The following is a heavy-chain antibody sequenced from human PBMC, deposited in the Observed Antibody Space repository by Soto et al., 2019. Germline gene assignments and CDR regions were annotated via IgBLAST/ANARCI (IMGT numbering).Heavy chain of an antibody. CDR3: ARGGIRGYYYYTLDV. V-gene: IGHV1-18*01. CDR2: INTYDTKT. D-gene: IGHD1-26*01. J-gene: IGHJ6*02. CDR1: GYTFTNYG. Sequence: ASVKVSCKASGYTFTNYGISWVRQAPGQGLEWMGWINTYDTKTKYEQKYQGRVTMTTDTSTSTAYMELRSLISDDTAVYYCARGGIRGYYYYTLDVWGQGTTVTVSS.